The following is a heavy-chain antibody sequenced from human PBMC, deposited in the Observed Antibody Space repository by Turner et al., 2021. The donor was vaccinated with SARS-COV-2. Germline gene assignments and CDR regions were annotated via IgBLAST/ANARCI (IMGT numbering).Heavy chain of an antibody. CDR1: EKTLTKLA. V-gene: IGHV1-24*01. CDR3: AKLGVTKSLLIIDAFDR. J-gene: IGHJ3*01. CDR2: FDFDNGET. D-gene: IGHD3-9*01. Sequence: QVQEVQSGAEVKQPGAAVKVSCKDSEKTLTKLAIHWVRQSPGKGLEWMGGFDFDNGETMNAQGFQGRLTLTADTSTNTAYMEMSSLLSEDTAIYYCAKLGVTKSLLIIDAFDRWGQWTWVTVSS.